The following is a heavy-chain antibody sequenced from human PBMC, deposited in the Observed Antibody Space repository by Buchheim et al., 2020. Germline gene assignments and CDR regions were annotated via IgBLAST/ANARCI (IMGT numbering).Heavy chain of an antibody. D-gene: IGHD4-17*01. CDR1: GASISSSNW. V-gene: IGHV4-4*02. CDR3: ARGGPSGGDYSFPASGLSFDY. CDR2: MYHSGST. J-gene: IGHJ4*02. Sequence: QVQLQESGPGLVKPSGTLSLTCAVSGASISSSNWWSWVRLPPGKGLECIGEMYHSGSTNYNPSLKSRVTISVAKSKNQFSPKLSSVTAADTAVYYCARGGPSGGDYSFPASGLSFDYWGQGTL.